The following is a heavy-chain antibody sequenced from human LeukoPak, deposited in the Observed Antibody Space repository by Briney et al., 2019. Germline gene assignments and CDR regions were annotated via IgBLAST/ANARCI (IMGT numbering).Heavy chain of an antibody. J-gene: IGHJ4*02. V-gene: IGHV4-4*07. CDR1: GGSISSYY. D-gene: IGHD1-1*01. Sequence: SETLSLTCTVSGGSISSYYWSWIRQPAGKGLEWIGRIYSSGSTNYNPSLKSRVTMSVDTSKNQFSLKLSSVTAADTAVYYCARDRGTWNDDGFDYWGQGTLVTVSS. CDR3: ARDRGTWNDDGFDY. CDR2: IYSSGST.